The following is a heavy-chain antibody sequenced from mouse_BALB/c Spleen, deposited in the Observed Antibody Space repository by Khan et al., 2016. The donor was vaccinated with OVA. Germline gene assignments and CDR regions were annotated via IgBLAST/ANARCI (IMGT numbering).Heavy chain of an antibody. Sequence: QVQLKQSGAELVKPGASVKLSCKASGYTFTSYYMYWLKQRPGQGLEWIGEINPRNGGTNYNEKFKSKATLTVDKASSTEYMQLSRLTAEDSAVNYCTLRSSSRSTLWFAYCGHFTLVTFSA. CDR3: TLRSSSRSTLWFAY. J-gene: IGHJ3*01. D-gene: IGHD3-1*01. CDR2: INPRNGGT. CDR1: GYTFTSYY. V-gene: IGHV1S81*02.